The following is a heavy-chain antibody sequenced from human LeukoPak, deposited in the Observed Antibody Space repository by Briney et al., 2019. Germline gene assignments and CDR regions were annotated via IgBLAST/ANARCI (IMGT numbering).Heavy chain of an antibody. CDR1: GASISTSSYY. J-gene: IGHJ2*01. CDR2: IYYSGNT. CDR3: ARAYCSSTSCYPDWYFDL. V-gene: IGHV4-39*06. D-gene: IGHD2-2*01. Sequence: SETLSLTCSVSGASISTSSYYWGWIRQPPGKGLEWIGNIYYSGNTYSNPSLKSRITISVDTSKNQFTLKLSSVTAADTAVYYCARAYCSSTSCYPDWYFDLWGRGTLVTVSS.